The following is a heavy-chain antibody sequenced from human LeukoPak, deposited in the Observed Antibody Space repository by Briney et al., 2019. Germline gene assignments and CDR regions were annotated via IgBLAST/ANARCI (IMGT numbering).Heavy chain of an antibody. V-gene: IGHV3-11*01. Sequence: GGSLRLSCAASGFTFSDYYMSWIRQAPGKGLEWVSYISSSGSTIYYADSVKGRFTISRDNAKNSLYLQMNSLRAEDTALYYCATEVGVSAGAYDVWGQGTMVTVSS. J-gene: IGHJ3*01. CDR3: ATEVGVSAGAYDV. CDR2: ISSSGSTI. D-gene: IGHD3-16*01. CDR1: GFTFSDYY.